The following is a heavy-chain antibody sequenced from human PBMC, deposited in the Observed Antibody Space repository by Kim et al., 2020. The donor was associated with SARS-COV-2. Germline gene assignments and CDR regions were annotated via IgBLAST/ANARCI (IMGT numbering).Heavy chain of an antibody. Sequence: GGSLRLSCAASGFTFSSYGMHWVRRAPGKGLEWVAVIWYDGSNKYYADSVKGRFTISRDNSKNTLYLQMNSLRAEDTAVYYCAKGPRYCSGGSCYAIDPWGQGTLVTVSS. CDR2: IWYDGSNK. CDR1: GFTFSSYG. CDR3: AKGPRYCSGGSCYAIDP. V-gene: IGHV3-33*06. D-gene: IGHD2-15*01. J-gene: IGHJ5*02.